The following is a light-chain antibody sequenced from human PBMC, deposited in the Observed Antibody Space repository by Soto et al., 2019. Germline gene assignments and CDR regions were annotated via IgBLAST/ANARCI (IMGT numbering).Light chain of an antibody. V-gene: IGLV2-11*01. CDR2: DVT. J-gene: IGLJ3*02. CDR1: SSDVGAYNY. Sequence: QSALTQPLSVSGSPGQSVTISCTGTSSDVGAYNYVFWYLQYPGKHPKLIIYDVTKRHSGVPARFSGSKSGNTASLTISGLQTEDEADYHCCSYGGSHTVVFGGGTKLTVL. CDR3: CSYGGSHTVV.